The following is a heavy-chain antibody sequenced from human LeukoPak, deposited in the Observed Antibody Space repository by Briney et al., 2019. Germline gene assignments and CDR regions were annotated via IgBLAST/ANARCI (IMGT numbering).Heavy chain of an antibody. J-gene: IGHJ4*02. Sequence: GGSLRLSCAASGFTFSSYSMNWVRQAPGKGLEWVSYISSSSSTIYYADSVKGRFTISRDNAKNSLYLQMNSLRAEDTAVYYRARVHNWNHFDYWGQGTLVTVSS. V-gene: IGHV3-48*01. CDR3: ARVHNWNHFDY. CDR2: ISSSSSTI. D-gene: IGHD1-20*01. CDR1: GFTFSSYS.